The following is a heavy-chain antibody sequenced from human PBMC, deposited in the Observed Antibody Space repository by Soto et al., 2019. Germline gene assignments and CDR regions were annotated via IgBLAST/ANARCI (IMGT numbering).Heavy chain of an antibody. CDR2: IYYSGST. Sequence: PSETLSLTCTVSGGSISSSSYYRGWIRQPPGKGLEWIGSIYYSGSTYYNPSLKSRVTISVDTSKNQFSLKLSSVTAADTAVYYCARQAAAGTYYYYYHGMDVWGQGTTVTVSS. CDR3: ARQAAAGTYYYYYHGMDV. V-gene: IGHV4-39*01. CDR1: GGSISSSSYY. D-gene: IGHD6-13*01. J-gene: IGHJ6*02.